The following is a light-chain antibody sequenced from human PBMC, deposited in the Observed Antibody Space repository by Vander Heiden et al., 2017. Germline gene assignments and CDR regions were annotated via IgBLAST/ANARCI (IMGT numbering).Light chain of an antibody. CDR3: QQYHDLPLT. CDR2: DTS. CDR1: QDINNN. Sequence: IQLTQSPSSLPASLGDRVTIACQASQDINNNLNWYQHKPGRAPKLLISDTSSLEAGVPSRFSASGSGSRFTFTITSLQPEDFATYYCQQYHDLPLTFGRGTKLEIK. J-gene: IGKJ2*01. V-gene: IGKV1-33*01.